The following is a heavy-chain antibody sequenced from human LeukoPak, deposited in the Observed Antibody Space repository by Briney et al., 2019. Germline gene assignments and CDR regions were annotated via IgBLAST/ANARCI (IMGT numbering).Heavy chain of an antibody. CDR3: ARGGSPWSALGYFDY. CDR2: LYNDGTT. D-gene: IGHD3-3*01. V-gene: IGHV3-53*01. Sequence: GGSLRLPCAASGFTVTTNYMSWVRQAPGKGLEWVSVLYNDGTTYYAESVKGRFTISRDNPRNTLYLQMNSLRAEDTAVYYCARGGSPWSALGYFDYWGQGTLVTVSS. J-gene: IGHJ4*02. CDR1: GFTVTTNY.